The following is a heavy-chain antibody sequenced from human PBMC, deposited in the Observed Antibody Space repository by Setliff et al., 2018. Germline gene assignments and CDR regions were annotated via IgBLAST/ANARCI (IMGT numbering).Heavy chain of an antibody. CDR1: DLIVTSNY. CDR3: ARSSFDSNGYFDY. D-gene: IGHD3-22*01. Sequence: GGSLRLSCAVSDLIVTSNYMSWIRQAPGKGLEWVAVIYSGGNTDYADSVRGRFTISRDIPKNTVYLQMTSLGVEDTAVYYCARSSFDSNGYFDYWGQGTQVTVS. V-gene: IGHV3-53*01. J-gene: IGHJ4*02. CDR2: IYSGGNT.